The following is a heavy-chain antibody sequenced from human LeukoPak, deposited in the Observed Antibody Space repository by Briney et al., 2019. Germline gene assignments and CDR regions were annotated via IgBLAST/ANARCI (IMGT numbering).Heavy chain of an antibody. CDR3: ARQTGSGLFILP. J-gene: IGHJ4*02. V-gene: IGHV4-39*01. Sequence: SETLSLTCTVSGGSISSSAYYWGWIRQPPGKGLEWIGSLYYSGSTYYNPSLKSRVTISIDTSKNQFSLRLTSVTAADTAVYYCARQTGSGLFILPGGQGTLVTVSS. CDR1: GGSISSSAYY. CDR2: LYYSGST. D-gene: IGHD3/OR15-3a*01.